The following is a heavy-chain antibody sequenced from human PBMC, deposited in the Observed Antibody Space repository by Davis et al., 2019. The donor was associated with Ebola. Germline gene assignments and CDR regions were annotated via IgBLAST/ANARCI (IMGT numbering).Heavy chain of an antibody. CDR3: ARGCSSTSCYLEGGFSSTPYYFDY. D-gene: IGHD2-2*01. CDR2: SRNEVNGYTT. J-gene: IGHJ4*02. CDR1: GFTFSDNY. Sequence: PGGSLRLSCAASGFTFSDNYMDWVRQTPGKGLEWLARSRNEVNGYTTEYAASVKGRFTISRDDSKDSLSLQMNSLRAEDTALYYCARGCSSTSCYLEGGFSSTPYYFDYWGQGTLVTVSS. V-gene: IGHV3-72*01.